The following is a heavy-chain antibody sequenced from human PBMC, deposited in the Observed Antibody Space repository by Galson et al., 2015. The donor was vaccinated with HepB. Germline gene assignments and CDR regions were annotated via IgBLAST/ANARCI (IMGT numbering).Heavy chain of an antibody. V-gene: IGHV3-33*01. CDR2: TWYDGSEK. D-gene: IGHD1-7*01. CDR1: GFTFNRFG. J-gene: IGHJ4*02. Sequence: SLRLSCAASGFTFNRFGMHWVRQAPGKGLEWVAVTWYDGSEKYYASSVKGRFSNSRDNSRNTRYLQMNSLRAEDTAIYYCARDLALGTTIISDYWGQGTLVTVSS. CDR3: ARDLALGTTIISDY.